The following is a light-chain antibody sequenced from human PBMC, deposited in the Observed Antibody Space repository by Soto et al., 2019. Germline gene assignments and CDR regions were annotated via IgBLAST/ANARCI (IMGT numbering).Light chain of an antibody. Sequence: EIVLTQSPGTLSLSPGERGTLSCRASQSVSSSYLAWYQQKPGXAPXLLIYGASSRATGIPDRFSGSGSGTEFTLTISRLEPEDFAVDDCQQYGSSNTFGQGTKVDIK. J-gene: IGKJ2*01. CDR1: QSVSSSY. CDR2: GAS. V-gene: IGKV3-20*01. CDR3: QQYGSSNT.